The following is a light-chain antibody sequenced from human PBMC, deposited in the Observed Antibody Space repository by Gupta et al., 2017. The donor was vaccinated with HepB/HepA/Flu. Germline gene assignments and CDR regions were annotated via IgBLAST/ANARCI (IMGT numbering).Light chain of an antibody. CDR3: SSYTRSSTRV. V-gene: IGLV2-14*03. CDR1: SSDVGGDKY. J-gene: IGLJ2*01. Sequence: QSALTPPSSVSGSPGQSITISCTGTSSDVGGDKYVSWYQQHPGEAPKLMIYDVSDRPSGVSNRFSGSKSGNTASLTISGLQPEDEADYYCSSYTRSSTRVFGGGTKLTVL. CDR2: DVS.